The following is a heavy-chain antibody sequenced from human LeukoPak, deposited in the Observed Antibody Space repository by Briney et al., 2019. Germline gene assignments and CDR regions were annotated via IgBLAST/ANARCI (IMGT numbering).Heavy chain of an antibody. D-gene: IGHD2-15*01. Sequence: GGSLRLSCAASAFTFSSFAMTWVRQAPGKGLEWVSAISGGGSTYYADSVKGRFTISRDNSKNTLYLQMNSLRAEDTAVYYCARYESDYWGQGTLVTVSS. V-gene: IGHV3-23*01. CDR1: AFTFSSFA. CDR2: ISGGGST. CDR3: ARYESDY. J-gene: IGHJ4*02.